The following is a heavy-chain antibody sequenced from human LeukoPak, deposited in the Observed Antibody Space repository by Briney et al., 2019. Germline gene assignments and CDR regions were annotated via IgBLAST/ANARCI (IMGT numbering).Heavy chain of an antibody. J-gene: IGHJ1*01. Sequence: ASVKVSCKASGYTFTSYYLHWVRQAPGRQPEWMGIIYTNDGSARYAQKFQGRVTMTRDTSTGTVYMELSSLSSDDTAVYYCARARAAAGAQYFQHWGQGTLVSASS. V-gene: IGHV1-46*01. D-gene: IGHD6-13*01. CDR1: GYTFTSYY. CDR3: ARARAAAGAQYFQH. CDR2: IYTNDGSA.